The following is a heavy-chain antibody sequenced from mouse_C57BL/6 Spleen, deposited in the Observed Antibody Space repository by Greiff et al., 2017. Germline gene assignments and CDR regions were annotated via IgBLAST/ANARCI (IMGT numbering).Heavy chain of an antibody. CDR2: IWRGGST. V-gene: IGHV2-5*01. CDR1: GFSLTSYG. J-gene: IGHJ3*01. D-gene: IGHD3-1*01. CDR3: AKKGNGTSSGFAY. Sequence: QVQLQQSGPGLVQPSQSLSITCTVSGFSLTSYGVHWVRQSPGKGLEWLGVIWRGGSTDYNAAFMSRLSITKDNSKSQVFFKMNSLQDDDTAIYYCAKKGNGTSSGFAYWGQGALVTVSA.